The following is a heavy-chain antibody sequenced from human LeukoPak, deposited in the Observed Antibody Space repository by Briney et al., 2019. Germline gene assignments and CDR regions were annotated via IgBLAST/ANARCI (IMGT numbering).Heavy chain of an antibody. J-gene: IGHJ4*02. V-gene: IGHV4-59*01. CDR3: ASTWFGELPFDY. D-gene: IGHD3-10*01. CDR2: IYYSGST. Sequence: SETLSLTCTVSGGSISSYYWSWIRQPPGTGLEWIGYIYYSGSTNYNPSLKSRVTISGVTSKNQFSLKLSSVPAADTAVYYCASTWFGELPFDYWGQGTLVTVSP. CDR1: GGSISSYY.